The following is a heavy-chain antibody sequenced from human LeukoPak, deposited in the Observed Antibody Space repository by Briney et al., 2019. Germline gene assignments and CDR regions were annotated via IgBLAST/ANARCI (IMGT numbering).Heavy chain of an antibody. CDR3: ARPGGSTTSYIWFDP. Sequence: SETLSLTCTVSGGSIDSSSYYWGWIRQPPGKGLEWIASIHYNGNTYYNPSLKSRVTISVDTSKNQFSLKLTSVTAADTAIYYCARPGGSTTSYIWFDPWGQGTPVTVSS. D-gene: IGHD3-16*01. J-gene: IGHJ5*02. CDR2: IHYNGNT. CDR1: GGSIDSSSYY. V-gene: IGHV4-39*07.